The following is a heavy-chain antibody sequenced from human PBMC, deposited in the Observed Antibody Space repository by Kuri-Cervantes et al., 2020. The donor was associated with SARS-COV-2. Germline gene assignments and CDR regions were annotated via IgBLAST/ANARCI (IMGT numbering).Heavy chain of an antibody. CDR1: GGSISSGGYY. D-gene: IGHD6-13*01. Sequence: SETLSLTCTVSGGSISSGGYYWSWIRQPPGKGLEWIGYIYHSGSTYYNPSLKSRVTISVDRSKNQFSLKLSSVTAADTAVYYCARDTNSWYRGAFDYWGQGTLVTVSS. J-gene: IGHJ4*02. V-gene: IGHV4-30-2*01. CDR3: ARDTNSWYRGAFDY. CDR2: IYHSGST.